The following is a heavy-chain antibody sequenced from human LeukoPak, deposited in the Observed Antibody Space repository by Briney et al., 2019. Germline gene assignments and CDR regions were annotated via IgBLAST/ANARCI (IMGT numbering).Heavy chain of an antibody. J-gene: IGHJ3*02. Sequence: GRSLRLSCAASGLTASRNYMSWVRQAPGKGLEWVSVIYSGGSTYSADPAKSRFTISRDNSKNTLYLQMNSLRAEDTAVYYCARGIQLWFHAFDSWGQGTMVTVSS. V-gene: IGHV3-66*01. CDR3: ARGIQLWFHAFDS. CDR2: IYSGGST. CDR1: GLTASRNY. D-gene: IGHD5-18*01.